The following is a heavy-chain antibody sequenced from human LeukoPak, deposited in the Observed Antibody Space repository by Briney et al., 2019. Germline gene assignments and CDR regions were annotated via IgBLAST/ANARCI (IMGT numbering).Heavy chain of an antibody. D-gene: IGHD2-2*01. CDR3: ARGNIVVVPAAITSPSYGMDV. V-gene: IGHV4-34*01. CDR2: INHSGST. Sequence: SETLPLTCAVYGGSFSGYYWSWIRQPPGKGLEWIGEINHSGSTNYNPSLKSRVTISVDTSKNQFSLKLSSVTAADTAVYYCARGNIVVVPAAITSPSYGMDVWGQGTTVTVSS. CDR1: GGSFSGYY. J-gene: IGHJ6*02.